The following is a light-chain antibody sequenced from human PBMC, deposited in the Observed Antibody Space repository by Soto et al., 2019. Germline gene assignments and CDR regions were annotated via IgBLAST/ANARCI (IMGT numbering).Light chain of an antibody. J-gene: IGLJ3*02. CDR3: LASLGGGRGV. Sequence: QAVVTQEPSLTVSPGGTINLTFASSTGPVTSDYYPNWLQQKPGQPPRALIYNTDNKNSWAPGRFSGFPLGGKAVLTLSNVQHEDEGYGYCLASLGGGRGVFVGGTKVTVL. CDR2: NTD. V-gene: IGLV7-43*01. CDR1: TGPVTSDYY.